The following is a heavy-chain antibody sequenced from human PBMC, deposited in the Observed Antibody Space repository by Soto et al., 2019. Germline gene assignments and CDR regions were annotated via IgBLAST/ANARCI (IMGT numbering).Heavy chain of an antibody. CDR1: GYSFTRYG. CDR2: INAYNGNT. V-gene: IGHV1-18*01. CDR3: AMVDVYVTPSPQDV. D-gene: IGHD3-16*01. Sequence: QVQLVQSGAEAKNPGASVKVSCKASGYSFTRYGIGWARQAPGQGLEWMGWINAYNGNTNYAQNLQGRLTLTTDTSTTTAYMELRSLRSNDTAIYYCAMVDVYVTPSPQDVW. J-gene: IGHJ6*01.